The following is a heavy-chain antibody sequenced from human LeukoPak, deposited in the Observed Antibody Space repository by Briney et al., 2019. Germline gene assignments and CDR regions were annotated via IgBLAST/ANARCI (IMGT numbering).Heavy chain of an antibody. CDR3: ARDLLSGYGAFDI. Sequence: PSETLSLTCTVSGVSISSYYWSWIRQPPGKGLEWIGYIYYSGSTNYNPSLKSRVTISVDTSKNQFSLKLSSVTAADTAVYYCARDLLSGYGAFDIWGQGTMVTVPS. J-gene: IGHJ3*02. V-gene: IGHV4-59*01. CDR1: GVSISSYY. D-gene: IGHD3-22*01. CDR2: IYYSGST.